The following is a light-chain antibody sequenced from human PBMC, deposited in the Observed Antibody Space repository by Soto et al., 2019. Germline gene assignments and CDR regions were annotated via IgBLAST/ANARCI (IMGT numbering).Light chain of an antibody. J-gene: IGLJ2*01. CDR1: CSDVGGYNY. CDR2: DVS. V-gene: IGLV2-14*01. CDR3: SSYTSSSTLV. Sequence: QSVLTQPASVSGSPGQSITISCTGTCSDVGGYNYVSWYQQHPGKAPKLMIYDVSNRPSGVSNRFSGSKSGNTASLTISGLQAEDEADYYCSSYTSSSTLVFGGGTKLTVL.